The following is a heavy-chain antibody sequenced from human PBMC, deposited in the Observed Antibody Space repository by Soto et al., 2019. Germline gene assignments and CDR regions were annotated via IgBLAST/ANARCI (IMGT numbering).Heavy chain of an antibody. Sequence: EERLVESGGGMVQPGGSLRLSCAASGFTFSSYWMTWVRQAPGKWLEWVANIKKDESKKSYLDSVRGRFTISRDNAKNSLYLQMDSLTAEDTALYYCARDVSPGISSWYFDAFDLWCQGTMVTVSS. CDR1: GFTFSSYW. D-gene: IGHD6-13*01. CDR3: ARDVSPGISSWYFDAFDL. J-gene: IGHJ3*01. V-gene: IGHV3-7*05. CDR2: IKKDESKK.